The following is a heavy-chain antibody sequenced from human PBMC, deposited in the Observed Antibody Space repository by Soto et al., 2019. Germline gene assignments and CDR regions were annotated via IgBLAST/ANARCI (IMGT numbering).Heavy chain of an antibody. CDR2: IIPILGTA. CDR3: ATAGFVSGWNEFSGMDV. J-gene: IGHJ6*02. D-gene: IGHD6-19*01. Sequence: VQLVQSGAEVRKPGSSVKVSCQVSGVTFSTSTITWVRQAPGQGLEWMGSIIPILGTAKSTQKFQGRVTITADESASVAYMELSSLTSEDTAVYYRATAGFVSGWNEFSGMDVWGQGTTVTFSS. CDR1: GVTFSTST. V-gene: IGHV1-69*11.